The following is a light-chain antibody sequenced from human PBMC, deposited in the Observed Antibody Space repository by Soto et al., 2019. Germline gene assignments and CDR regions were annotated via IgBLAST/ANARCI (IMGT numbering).Light chain of an antibody. J-gene: IGLJ1*01. CDR3: QSYDSSLSGYV. V-gene: IGLV1-40*01. Sequence: QSLLTQPPSVSGAPGQRVTISCTGSSSNIGAGYDVHWYQQLPGTAPKLLIYGNSNRPSGVPDRFSGSKSGTSASLAITGLQAEDEADYNCQSYDSSLSGYVFGTGTKVTVL. CDR2: GNS. CDR1: SSNIGAGYD.